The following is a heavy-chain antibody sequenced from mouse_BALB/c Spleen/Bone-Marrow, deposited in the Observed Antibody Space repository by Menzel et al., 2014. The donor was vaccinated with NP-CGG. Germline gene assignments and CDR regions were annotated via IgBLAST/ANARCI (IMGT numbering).Heavy chain of an antibody. V-gene: IGHV7-3*02. Sequence: EVKLMESGGGLVQPGGSLRFSCATSGFTFTDYYMSWVRQPPGKALEWLGFIRNKANGYTTEYSASVKGRFTISRDNSQSILYLQVNTLRAEDSTTYYCAREIINDYHWYFDVWGAGTTVTVSS. CDR1: GFTFTDYY. D-gene: IGHD2-4*01. CDR2: IRNKANGYTT. CDR3: AREIINDYHWYFDV. J-gene: IGHJ1*01.